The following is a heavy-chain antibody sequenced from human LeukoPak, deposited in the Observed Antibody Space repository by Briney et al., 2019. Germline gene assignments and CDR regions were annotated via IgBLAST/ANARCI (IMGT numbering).Heavy chain of an antibody. CDR2: ISYDGSNK. D-gene: IGHD5-18*01. CDR1: GFTFSSYA. Sequence: PGGSLRLSCAASGFTFSSYAMSWVRQAPGKGLEWVAVISYDGSNKYYADSVKGRFTISRDNSKNTLYLQMNSLRAEDTAVYYCARGSWIQLDYWGQGTLVTVSS. CDR3: ARGSWIQLDY. J-gene: IGHJ4*02. V-gene: IGHV3-30*03.